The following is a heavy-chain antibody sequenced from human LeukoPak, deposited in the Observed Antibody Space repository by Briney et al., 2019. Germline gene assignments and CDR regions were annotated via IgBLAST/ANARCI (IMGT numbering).Heavy chain of an antibody. J-gene: IGHJ3*02. Sequence: PGGSLRLSCTASGFTFGDYAMSWFRQAPGKGLEWVSFIRSKAYGGTTEYAASVKGRFTVSRDDSKSIAYLQMNSLKTEDTAVYYCAKDPGGYGDWDDAFDIWGQGTMVTVSS. V-gene: IGHV3-49*03. CDR3: AKDPGGYGDWDDAFDI. D-gene: IGHD4-17*01. CDR1: GFTFGDYA. CDR2: IRSKAYGGTT.